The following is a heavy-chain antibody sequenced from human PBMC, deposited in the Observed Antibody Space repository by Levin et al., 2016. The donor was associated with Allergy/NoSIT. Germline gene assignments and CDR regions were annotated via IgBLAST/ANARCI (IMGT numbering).Heavy chain of an antibody. CDR3: AREEGLAAAGILPADYYGMDV. D-gene: IGHD6-13*01. Sequence: ASVKVSCKASGYTFTSYGISWVRQAPGQGLEWMGWISAYNGNTNYAQKLQGRVTMTTDTSTSTAYMELRSLRSDDTAVYYCAREEGLAAAGILPADYYGMDVWGQGTTVTVSS. V-gene: IGHV1-18*01. CDR2: ISAYNGNT. J-gene: IGHJ6*02. CDR1: GYTFTSYG.